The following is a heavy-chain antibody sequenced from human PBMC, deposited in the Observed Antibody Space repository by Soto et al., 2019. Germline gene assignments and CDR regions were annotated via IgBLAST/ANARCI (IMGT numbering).Heavy chain of an antibody. J-gene: IGHJ4*02. CDR3: AGYPSDMKYCGVLDD. Sequence: EVQLVESGGGLVQPGGSLRLSCAASGITFSRHWMTWVRQTPGKGLEWVANINEDGSEKFYVDSVKGRFTISRYNANNALLLQMNDLRAEGTAVYHCAGYPSDMKYCGVLDDWGQGAMVTVSS. D-gene: IGHD3-16*02. CDR1: GITFSRHW. V-gene: IGHV3-7*03. CDR2: INEDGSEK.